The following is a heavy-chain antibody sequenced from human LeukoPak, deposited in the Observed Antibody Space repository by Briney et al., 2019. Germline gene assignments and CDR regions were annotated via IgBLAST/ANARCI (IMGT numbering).Heavy chain of an antibody. J-gene: IGHJ4*02. D-gene: IGHD6-19*01. CDR3: ARDRGSGWYDY. V-gene: IGHV4-4*07. CDR1: GGSLSSDY. Sequence: SETLSLTCTVSGGSLSSDYWNWIRQPAGKGLEWIGRIQSSGSTNYNPSLKSRLTMSVDTSKNQFSLKLSSVTTADTAVYYCARDRGSGWYDYWGQGTLATVSS. CDR2: IQSSGST.